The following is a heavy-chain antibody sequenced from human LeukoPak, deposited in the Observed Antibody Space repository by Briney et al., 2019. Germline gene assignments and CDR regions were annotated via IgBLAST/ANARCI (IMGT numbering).Heavy chain of an antibody. V-gene: IGHV4-61*02. D-gene: IGHD6-13*01. Sequence: SQTLSLTCTVSGGSISSGSYYWSWIRQPAGKGLEWIGRIYTSGSTNYNPSLKSRVTISVDTSKNQFSLKLSSVTAADTAVYYCARAQYSSSCFDPWGQGTLVTVSS. CDR3: ARAQYSSSCFDP. CDR2: IYTSGST. CDR1: GGSISSGSYY. J-gene: IGHJ5*02.